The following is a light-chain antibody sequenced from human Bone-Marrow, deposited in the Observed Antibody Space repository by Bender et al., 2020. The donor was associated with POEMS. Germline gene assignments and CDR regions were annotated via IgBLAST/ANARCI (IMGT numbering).Light chain of an antibody. CDR1: SSDVGGYNY. Sequence: QSALTQPASVSGSPGQSITISCTGTSSDVGGYNYVSWYQQHPGKAPKLMIYDVSKRPSGVPDRFSGSKSGNTASLTISGLQAEDEADYYCISYTTSSTVVFGGGTKLTVL. V-gene: IGLV2-14*01. CDR3: ISYTTSSTVV. J-gene: IGLJ2*01. CDR2: DVS.